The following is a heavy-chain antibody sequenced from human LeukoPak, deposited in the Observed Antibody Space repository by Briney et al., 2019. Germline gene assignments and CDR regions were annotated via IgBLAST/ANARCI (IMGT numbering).Heavy chain of an antibody. CDR3: ARDTAYSSSWDGGAPYYYYYYMDV. V-gene: IGHV3-21*01. J-gene: IGHJ6*03. CDR2: ISSSRSYI. D-gene: IGHD6-13*01. CDR1: EFTFSSYS. Sequence: GGSLRLSRAASEFTFSSYSMNWVRQAPGKGLEWVSSISSSRSYIYYADSVKGRFTISRDNAKNSLYLQMNSLRAEDTAVYYWARDTAYSSSWDGGAPYYYYYYMDVWGKGTTVTVSS.